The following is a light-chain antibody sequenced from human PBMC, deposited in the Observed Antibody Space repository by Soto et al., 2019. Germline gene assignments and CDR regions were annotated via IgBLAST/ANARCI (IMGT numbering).Light chain of an antibody. V-gene: IGKV1-5*03. CDR1: QSISNW. Sequence: DIQMTQSPSTLSASVGDRVTITCRASQSISNWLAWYQQRPGKAPKLLIYKASRLGTGVPSRFSVCGSRTEVTLTISSLQPDDFATYDCQQYNSYSYAFGQGTKVDIK. CDR3: QQYNSYSYA. CDR2: KAS. J-gene: IGKJ2*01.